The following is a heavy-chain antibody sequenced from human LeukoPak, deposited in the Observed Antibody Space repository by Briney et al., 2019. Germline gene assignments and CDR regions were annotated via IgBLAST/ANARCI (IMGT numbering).Heavy chain of an antibody. D-gene: IGHD4-23*01. Sequence: SETLSLTCTVSGGSISSGGYYWSWIRQHPGKGLEWIGYVYYSGSTYYNPSLKSRVTISVDTSKNQFSLKLSSVTAADTAVYYCARDRYTVVSWYFDLWGRGTLVTVSS. CDR3: ARDRYTVVSWYFDL. J-gene: IGHJ2*01. CDR2: VYYSGST. CDR1: GGSISSGGYY. V-gene: IGHV4-31*03.